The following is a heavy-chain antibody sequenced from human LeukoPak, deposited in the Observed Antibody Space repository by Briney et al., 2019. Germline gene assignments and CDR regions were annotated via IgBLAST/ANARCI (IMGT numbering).Heavy chain of an antibody. CDR1: GFIFTDHW. D-gene: IGHD3-16*01. CDR2: IKEDESTK. V-gene: IGHV3-7*01. Sequence: GGSLRLSCAASGFIFTDHWMSWVRQAPGKGLEGVANIKEDESTKFYADSVRGRFTISRDNAKSSVYLQMNNLRVEDTALYYCARAVDVADYWGRGTLVTVSS. J-gene: IGHJ4*02. CDR3: ARAVDVADY.